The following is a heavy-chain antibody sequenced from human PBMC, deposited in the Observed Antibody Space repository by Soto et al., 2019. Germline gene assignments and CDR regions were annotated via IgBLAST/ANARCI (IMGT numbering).Heavy chain of an antibody. CDR3: ASALWSGYPNDAFDI. V-gene: IGHV1-46*03. J-gene: IGHJ3*02. Sequence: ASVKVCCKASGYTFTSYYMHWVRQAPGQGLEWMGIINPSGGSTSYAQKFQGRVTMTRDTSTSTVYMELSSLRSEDTAVYYCASALWSGYPNDAFDIWGQGTMVTVSS. D-gene: IGHD3-3*01. CDR2: INPSGGST. CDR1: GYTFTSYY.